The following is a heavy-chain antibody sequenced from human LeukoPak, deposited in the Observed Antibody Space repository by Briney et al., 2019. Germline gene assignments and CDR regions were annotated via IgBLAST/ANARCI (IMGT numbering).Heavy chain of an antibody. CDR3: ARGRWSATTATYYLDF. Sequence: ASVKVSCKASEYTFTDYAINWVRQAPGQRLEWMGWINAGNGNTKYSQKFQGRVTITRDTSASTAYMELSSLTSEDAAVYYCARGRWSATTATYYLDFWGQGTLVTVSS. J-gene: IGHJ4*02. CDR1: EYTFTDYA. CDR2: INAGNGNT. D-gene: IGHD5-24*01. V-gene: IGHV1-3*01.